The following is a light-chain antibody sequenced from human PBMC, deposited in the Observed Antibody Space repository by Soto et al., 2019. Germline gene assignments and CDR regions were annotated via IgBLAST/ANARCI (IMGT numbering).Light chain of an antibody. CDR1: QRITSSY. CDR3: QQHGSSPWT. Sequence: EIVLTQSPGTLSLSPGARATLSCRASQRITSSYLAWYQQKPGQAPRLLIYGASYRATGIPDRFSGSGSGTDFTLTVSRLEPEDFAVYYCQQHGSSPWTFGQGTKVDIK. J-gene: IGKJ1*01. V-gene: IGKV3-20*01. CDR2: GAS.